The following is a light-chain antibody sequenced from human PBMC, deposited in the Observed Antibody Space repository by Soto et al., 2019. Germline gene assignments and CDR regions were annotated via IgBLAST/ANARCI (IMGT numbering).Light chain of an antibody. CDR3: CSYAGSSTPHFYV. J-gene: IGLJ1*01. CDR2: EGS. Sequence: QSALTQPASVSGSPGQSITISCTGTSSDVGSYNLVSWYQQHPGKAPKLMIYEGSKRPSGVYNRFSGSKSGNTASLTISGLQAEDEADYYCCSYAGSSTPHFYVFGTGTKLTVL. CDR1: SSDVGSYNL. V-gene: IGLV2-23*01.